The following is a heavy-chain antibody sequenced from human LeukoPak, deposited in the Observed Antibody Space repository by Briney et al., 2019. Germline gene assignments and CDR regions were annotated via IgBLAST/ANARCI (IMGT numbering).Heavy chain of an antibody. V-gene: IGHV3-30-3*01. Sequence: PGGSLRLSCAASGFTFSSYAMHWVRQAPGKGLEWVAVISYDGSNKYYADSVKGRFTISGDNSKNTLYLQMNSLRAEDTAVYYCARDDYGSGSYYNVIGYWGQGTLVTVSS. D-gene: IGHD3-10*01. CDR3: ARDDYGSGSYYNVIGY. CDR1: GFTFSSYA. J-gene: IGHJ4*02. CDR2: ISYDGSNK.